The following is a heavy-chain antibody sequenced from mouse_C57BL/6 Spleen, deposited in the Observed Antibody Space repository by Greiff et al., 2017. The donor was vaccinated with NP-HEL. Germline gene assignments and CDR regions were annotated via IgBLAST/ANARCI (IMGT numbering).Heavy chain of an antibody. V-gene: IGHV10-1*01. Sequence: EVKLMESGGGLVQPKGSLKLSCAASGFSFNTYAMNWVRQAPGKGLEWVARIRSKSNNYATYYADSVKDRFTISRDDSESMLYLQMNNLKTEDTAMYYCVRQYYGSRRGYYAMDYWGQGTSVTVSS. D-gene: IGHD1-1*01. CDR2: IRSKSNNYAT. J-gene: IGHJ4*01. CDR1: GFSFNTYA. CDR3: VRQYYGSRRGYYAMDY.